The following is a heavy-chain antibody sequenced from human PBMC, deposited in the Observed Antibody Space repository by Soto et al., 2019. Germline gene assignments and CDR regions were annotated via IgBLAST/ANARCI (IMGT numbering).Heavy chain of an antibody. D-gene: IGHD1-26*01. CDR1: GYTFTGYY. Sequence: ASVKVSCKASGYTFTGYYMHWVRQAPGQGLEWMGWINPNSGGTNYAQKFQGWVTMTRDTSISTAYMELSRLRSDDTAVYYCATTGHIVGGPLGYWGQGTLVTVSS. CDR2: INPNSGGT. V-gene: IGHV1-2*04. CDR3: ATTGHIVGGPLGY. J-gene: IGHJ4*02.